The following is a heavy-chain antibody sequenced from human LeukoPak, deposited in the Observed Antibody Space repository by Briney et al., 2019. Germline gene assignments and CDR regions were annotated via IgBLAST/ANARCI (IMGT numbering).Heavy chain of an antibody. CDR1: GFTFDDYA. CDR2: ISWNSGSI. Sequence: GRSLRLSCAASGFTFDDYAMHWVRQAPGKGLEWVSGISWNSGSIGYADSVKGRFTISRDNAKNSLYLQMNSLRAEDTALYYRAKDRYNWRGAYYFDYWGQGTLVTVSS. D-gene: IGHD1-20*01. J-gene: IGHJ4*02. CDR3: AKDRYNWRGAYYFDY. V-gene: IGHV3-9*01.